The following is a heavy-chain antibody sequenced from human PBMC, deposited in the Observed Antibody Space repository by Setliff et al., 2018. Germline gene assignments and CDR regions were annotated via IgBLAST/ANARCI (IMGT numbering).Heavy chain of an antibody. CDR1: GYTFTNYW. V-gene: IGHV5-51*01. D-gene: IGHD4-4*01. J-gene: IGHJ4*02. CDR3: ARDSNYEGAYDY. Sequence: GESLKISCKGSGYTFTNYWIAWVRQMPGKGLEWMGVVYPGDSDTRYSPSFRGQVTISADKSISSAYLQWRSLKASDTAMYYCARDSNYEGAYDYWGQGTLVTASS. CDR2: VYPGDSDT.